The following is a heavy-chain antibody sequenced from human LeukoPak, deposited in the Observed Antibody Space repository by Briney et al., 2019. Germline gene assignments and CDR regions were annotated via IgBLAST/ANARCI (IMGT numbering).Heavy chain of an antibody. V-gene: IGHV3-21*01. D-gene: IGHD2-2*03. Sequence: GGSLRLSCTASGFTFSTYAMGWARQAPGKGLEWVSSISSSSSYIYYADSVKGRFTISRDNAKNSLYLQMNSLRAEDTAVYYCLIGYCSSTSCYPVDYWGQGTLVTVSS. CDR1: GFTFSTYA. J-gene: IGHJ4*02. CDR2: ISSSSSYI. CDR3: LIGYCSSTSCYPVDY.